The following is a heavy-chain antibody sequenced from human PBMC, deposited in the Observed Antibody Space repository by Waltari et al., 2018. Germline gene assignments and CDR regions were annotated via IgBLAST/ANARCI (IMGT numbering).Heavy chain of an antibody. V-gene: IGHV3-7*01. D-gene: IGHD3-3*01. CDR2: IKEDGSDK. CDR3: ARDAMRDGDFDY. J-gene: IGHJ4*02. Sequence: EVQLVESGGGLVQPGGSLRLSCAASGFTLTNYWMGWVRQAPGKGREWVANIKEDGSDKHYVESVKGRFTISRDNAKNSLYLQMNSLRAEDTAVYYCARDAMRDGDFDYWGQGALVTVSS. CDR1: GFTLTNYW.